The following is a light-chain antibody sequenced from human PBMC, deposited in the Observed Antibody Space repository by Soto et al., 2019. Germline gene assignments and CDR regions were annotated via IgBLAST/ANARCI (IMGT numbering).Light chain of an antibody. J-gene: IGKJ4*01. Sequence: DIILTQSPATLSVSPGDRATLSCSASQTINTNLDWYQHKLGQAPRLLIFGASTRVTGVPPRFSGSGSGTDFTLTISYVKSEDLGFYYWQQYDSRRPPVTFGGGTNVEI. CDR3: QQYDSRRPPVT. V-gene: IGKV3-15*01. CDR1: QTINTN. CDR2: GAS.